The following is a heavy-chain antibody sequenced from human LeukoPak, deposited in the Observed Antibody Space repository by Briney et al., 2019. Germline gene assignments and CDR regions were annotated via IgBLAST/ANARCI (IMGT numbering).Heavy chain of an antibody. CDR3: ARVGSSSWYVVEWFDP. D-gene: IGHD6-13*01. CDR1: GFTFSSYW. V-gene: IGHV3-7*01. Sequence: PGGSLRLSCAASGFTFSSYWMSWVRQAPGKGLEWVANIKQDGSEKYYVDSVKGRFTISRDNAKNSLYLQMNSLRAEDTAVYYCARVGSSSWYVVEWFDPWGRGTLVTVSS. CDR2: IKQDGSEK. J-gene: IGHJ5*02.